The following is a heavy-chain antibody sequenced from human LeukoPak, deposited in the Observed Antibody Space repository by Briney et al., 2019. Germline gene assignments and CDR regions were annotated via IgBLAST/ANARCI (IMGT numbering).Heavy chain of an antibody. D-gene: IGHD4-11*01. CDR2: FYTSGST. CDR1: GGSISSGSYY. J-gene: IGHJ6*03. CDR3: ARAPPARSNYGYYYYYMDV. Sequence: SETLSLTCSVSGGSISSGSYYWSWIRQPAGKGLEWIGRFYTSGSTNYNPSLKSRVTISVDTSKNQFSLKLNSVTAADTAVYYCARAPPARSNYGYYYYYMDVWGKGTTVTVSS. V-gene: IGHV4-61*02.